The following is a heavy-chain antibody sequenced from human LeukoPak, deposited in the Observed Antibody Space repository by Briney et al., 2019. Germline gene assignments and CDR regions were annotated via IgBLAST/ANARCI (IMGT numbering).Heavy chain of an antibody. Sequence: SETLSLTCAVYGGSFSGYYWSWIRQPPGKGLEWIGEINHSGSTNYNPSLKSRVTISVDTSKNQFSLKLSSVTAADTAVYYCARLPSWGSDAFDIWGQGTMVTVSS. CDR3: ARLPSWGSDAFDI. D-gene: IGHD3-16*01. CDR2: INHSGST. V-gene: IGHV4-34*01. CDR1: GGSFSGYY. J-gene: IGHJ3*02.